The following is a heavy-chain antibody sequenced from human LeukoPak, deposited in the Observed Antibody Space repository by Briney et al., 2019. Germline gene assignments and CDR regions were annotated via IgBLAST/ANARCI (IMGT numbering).Heavy chain of an antibody. CDR3: ARESLSLLLWFGPDFPKYNWFDP. D-gene: IGHD3-10*01. CDR1: GGSFSGYY. J-gene: IGHJ5*02. Sequence: SETLSLTCAVYGGSFSGYYWSWIRQPPGKGLGWIGYIYYSGSTYYNPSLKGRVTISVDTSKNQFSLKLSSVTAADTAVYYCARESLSLLLWFGPDFPKYNWFDPWGQGTLVTVSS. CDR2: IYYSGST. V-gene: IGHV4-34*01.